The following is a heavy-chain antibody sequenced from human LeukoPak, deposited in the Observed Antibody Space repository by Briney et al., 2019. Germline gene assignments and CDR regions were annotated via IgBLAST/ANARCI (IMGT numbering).Heavy chain of an antibody. D-gene: IGHD1-7*01. V-gene: IGHV4-34*01. CDR2: IYYSGST. Sequence: SETLSLTCAVYGGSFSGYYWSWIRQPPGKGLEWIGSIYYSGSTYYNPSLKSRVTISVDTSKNQFSLKLSSVTAADTAVYYCARRTHARDYWGQGTQVTVSS. J-gene: IGHJ4*02. CDR1: GGSFSGYY. CDR3: ARRTHARDY.